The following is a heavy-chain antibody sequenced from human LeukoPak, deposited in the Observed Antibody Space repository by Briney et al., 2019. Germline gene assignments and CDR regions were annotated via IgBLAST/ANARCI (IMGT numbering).Heavy chain of an antibody. D-gene: IGHD4-17*01. CDR1: GYTFTVCY. V-gene: IGHV1-2*04. J-gene: IGHJ6*03. CDR3: ARMGGYGDYAYYYYMDV. CDR2: INPNSGGT. Sequence: ASVTVSFKASGYTFTVCYRHWVRQGPGQGLGWMGWINPNSGGTKYAQKFQGWVTITRDTSISTAYMELSRLRSEDTAVYYCARMGGYGDYAYYYYMDVWGKGTTVTVSS.